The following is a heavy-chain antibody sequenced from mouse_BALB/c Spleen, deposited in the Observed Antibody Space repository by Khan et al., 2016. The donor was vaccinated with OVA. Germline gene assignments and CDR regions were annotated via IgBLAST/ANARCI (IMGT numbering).Heavy chain of an antibody. CDR3: AREGLRGVAMDY. CDR1: GYTFTAYD. V-gene: IGHV1S56*01. Sequence: QVQLQQSGPELVKPGALVKISCKASGYTFTAYDINWVQQRPGQGIEWIGRIYPGDGSTKYNENFKGKATLTAEESTNTAYMERSSLTSENSAGYCCAREGLRGVAMDYWGQGTSVSVSS. J-gene: IGHJ4*01. D-gene: IGHD2-4*01. CDR2: IYPGDGST.